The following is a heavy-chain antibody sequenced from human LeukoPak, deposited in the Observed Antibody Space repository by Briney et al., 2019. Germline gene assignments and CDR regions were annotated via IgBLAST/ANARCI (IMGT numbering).Heavy chain of an antibody. CDR2: ITTSADTP. CDR3: AKALTTVTTIWDY. Sequence: GGSLRLSCAASGFTLSNFAMSWVRQAPGQGLEWVSLITTSADTPYYADSVKGRFTISRDNSKNTLFLQMNGLRAEDTAVYYCAKALTTVTTIWDYWGQGTLVTVSS. J-gene: IGHJ4*02. V-gene: IGHV3-23*01. CDR1: GFTLSNFA. D-gene: IGHD4-17*01.